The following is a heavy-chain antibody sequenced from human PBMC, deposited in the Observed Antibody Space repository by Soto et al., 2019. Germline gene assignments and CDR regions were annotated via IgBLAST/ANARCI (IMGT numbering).Heavy chain of an antibody. J-gene: IGHJ4*02. CDR2: IYYSGST. V-gene: IGHV4-39*01. CDR3: ARHPYYYYDSSGETTDY. CDR1: GGSISSSSYY. D-gene: IGHD3-22*01. Sequence: QLQLQESGPGLVKPSETLSLICTVSGGSISSSSYYWGWIRQPPGKGLEWIGSIYYSGSTYYNPSLKSRVTISVDTSKNQFSLKLSSVTAADTAVYYCARHPYYYYDSSGETTDYWGQGTLVTVSS.